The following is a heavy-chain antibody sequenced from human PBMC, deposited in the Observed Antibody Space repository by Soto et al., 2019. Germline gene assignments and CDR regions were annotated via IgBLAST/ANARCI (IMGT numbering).Heavy chain of an antibody. D-gene: IGHD3-9*01. V-gene: IGHV4-59*08. J-gene: IGHJ4*02. CDR2: IYYGGSI. CDR1: GAYISSYY. CDR3: AMPGLDWGSLDY. Sequence: QVQLEESGPGLVKPSETLSLTCTVSGAYISSYYWTWIRQPPGKGVEWIAVIYYGGSINYNPSLKSRPSLSVDPSKNQFSLSLNSVPAADTAVYYCAMPGLDWGSLDYWGQGTRVTVSS.